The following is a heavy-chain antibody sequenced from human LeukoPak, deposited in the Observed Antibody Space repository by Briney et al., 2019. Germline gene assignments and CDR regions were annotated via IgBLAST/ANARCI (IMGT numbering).Heavy chain of an antibody. V-gene: IGHV1-8*01. CDR3: ARADGSGSYYYYGMDV. J-gene: IGHJ6*02. CDR1: GYTFTSYD. CDR2: MNPNSGNT. D-gene: IGHD3-10*01. Sequence: ASVKVSCKASGYTFTSYDINWVRQATGQGLEWMGWMNPNSGNTGYAQKFQGRVTMTRNTSISTAYMELSSLRSEGTAVYYCARADGSGSYYYYGMDVWGQGTTVTVSS.